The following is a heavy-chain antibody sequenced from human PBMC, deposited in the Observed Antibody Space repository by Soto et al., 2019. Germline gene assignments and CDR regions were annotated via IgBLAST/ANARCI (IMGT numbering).Heavy chain of an antibody. Sequence: PWESLKPSCNWSGYTFTDYWIGWVRQLPGTGLEWIGIIYPGDSDTRYSPSFQGHVTIKVDKSTSTAYLQWNTLKASDTAMYYCARHISNIRYYYYAMDVWGQGTTVTVSS. CDR3: ARHISNIRYYYYAMDV. J-gene: IGHJ6*02. V-gene: IGHV5-51*01. CDR2: IYPGDSDT. D-gene: IGHD4-4*01. CDR1: GYTFTDYW.